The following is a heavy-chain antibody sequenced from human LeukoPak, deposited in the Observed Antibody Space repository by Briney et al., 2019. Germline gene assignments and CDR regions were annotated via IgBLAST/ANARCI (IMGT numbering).Heavy chain of an antibody. V-gene: IGHV1-18*01. J-gene: IGHJ4*02. D-gene: IGHD3-10*01. Sequence: ASVKVSCKASGYTFTSYGISWVRQAPGQGLEWMGWISAYNGNTNYAQKLQGRVTMTTDTSTSTAYMELRSLRSDDTTVYYCARDTITMVRGVTDYWGQGTLVTVSS. CDR1: GYTFTSYG. CDR3: ARDTITMVRGVTDY. CDR2: ISAYNGNT.